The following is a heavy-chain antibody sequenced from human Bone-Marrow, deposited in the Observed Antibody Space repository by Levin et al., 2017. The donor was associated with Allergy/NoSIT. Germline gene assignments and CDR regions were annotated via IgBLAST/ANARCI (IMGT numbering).Heavy chain of an antibody. Sequence: QTLSLTCTFSGFSLRTPGMRVSWIRQPPGKALEWLARIDWDDEKFFSTSLKTRLTISKDTSKNQVVLTMTTMDPVDTATYYCARTIAYSYGSYYFDYWGQGTLVTVSS. V-gene: IGHV2-70*04. D-gene: IGHD5-18*01. CDR3: ARTIAYSYGSYYFDY. CDR1: GFSLRTPGMR. CDR2: IDWDDEK. J-gene: IGHJ4*02.